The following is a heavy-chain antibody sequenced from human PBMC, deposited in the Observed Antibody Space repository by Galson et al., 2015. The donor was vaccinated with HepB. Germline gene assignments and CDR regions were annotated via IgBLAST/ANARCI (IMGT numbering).Heavy chain of an antibody. V-gene: IGHV6-1*01. Sequence: CAISGDSVSSDSAGWNWIRQSPSRGLEWLGRTYFRAKWYSDYGFSVRSRITISADTSRNQFSLQLKSVTPEDTAVYYCAIDNSGYDSDAFHILGQGTMVTVSS. CDR1: GDSVSSDSAG. D-gene: IGHD5-12*01. J-gene: IGHJ3*02. CDR2: TYFRAKWYS. CDR3: AIDNSGYDSDAFHI.